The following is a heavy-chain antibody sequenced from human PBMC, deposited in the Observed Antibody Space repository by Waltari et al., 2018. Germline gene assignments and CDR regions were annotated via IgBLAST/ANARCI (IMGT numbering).Heavy chain of an antibody. CDR3: ARDDEFWSGYPRGY. Sequence: QVQLVQSGADVKKPGSSVKVSCKASGGTFSSYAISWVRQAPGQGLEGMGRIILMFGTVNYEQKFQGRVTMTADKSTRTAYMELSSLTSEDTAVYYCARDDEFWSGYPRGYWGQGTLVTVSS. CDR1: GGTFSSYA. V-gene: IGHV1-69*13. D-gene: IGHD3-3*01. CDR2: IILMFGTV. J-gene: IGHJ4*02.